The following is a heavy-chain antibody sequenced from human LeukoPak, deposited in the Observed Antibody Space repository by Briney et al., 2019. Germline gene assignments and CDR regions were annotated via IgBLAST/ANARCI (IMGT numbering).Heavy chain of an antibody. Sequence: ASVKVSCKASGYTFTGYYMHWVRQAPGQGLEWMGWINPNSGGTNYAQKLQGRVTMTRDTSISTAYMELSRLRSDDTAVYYCARGYCSSTSCYKLFDYWGQGTLVTVSS. CDR2: INPNSGGT. D-gene: IGHD2-2*02. V-gene: IGHV1-2*02. CDR1: GYTFTGYY. J-gene: IGHJ4*02. CDR3: ARGYCSSTSCYKLFDY.